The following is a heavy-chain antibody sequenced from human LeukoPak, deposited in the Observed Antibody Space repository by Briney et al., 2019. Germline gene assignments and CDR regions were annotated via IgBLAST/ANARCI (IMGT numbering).Heavy chain of an antibody. CDR2: INPNSDGT. CDR1: GYTFTGYY. V-gene: IGHV1-2*02. CDR3: ARDRYCTNGVCYTNWFDR. D-gene: IGHD2-8*01. J-gene: IGHJ5*02. Sequence: ASVKVSCKASGYTFTGYYMHWVRQAPGQGLEWMGWINPNSDGTNYAQKFQGRVTMTRDTSISTAYMELSRLRSDDTAVYYCARDRYCTNGVCYTNWFDRWGQGTLVTVSS.